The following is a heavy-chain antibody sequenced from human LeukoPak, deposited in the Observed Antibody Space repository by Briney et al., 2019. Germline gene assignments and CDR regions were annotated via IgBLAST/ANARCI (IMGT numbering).Heavy chain of an antibody. J-gene: IGHJ2*01. Sequence: GGSLRLSCAASGFTFSSYWMSWVRQAPGKGLEWVANIKQDGSEKYYVDSVKGRFTISRDNSKNTMYLQMNSLRAEDTAVYYCAKQSSGWLYWYFDLWGRGTLVTVSS. CDR3: AKQSSGWLYWYFDL. D-gene: IGHD6-19*01. CDR2: IKQDGSEK. V-gene: IGHV3-7*01. CDR1: GFTFSSYW.